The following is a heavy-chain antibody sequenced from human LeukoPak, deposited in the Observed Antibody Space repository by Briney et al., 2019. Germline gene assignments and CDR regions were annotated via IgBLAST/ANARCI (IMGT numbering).Heavy chain of an antibody. CDR3: ARDKLAYYDFWSFDP. J-gene: IGHJ5*02. V-gene: IGHV1-18*01. CDR2: ISAYNGNT. D-gene: IGHD3-3*01. Sequence: GASVKVSCKASGYTFTSYGISWVRQAPGQGLEWMGWISAYNGNTNYAQKFQGRVTMTRDTSISTAYMELSRLRSDDTAVYYCARDKLAYYDFWSFDPWGQGTLVTVSS. CDR1: GYTFTSYG.